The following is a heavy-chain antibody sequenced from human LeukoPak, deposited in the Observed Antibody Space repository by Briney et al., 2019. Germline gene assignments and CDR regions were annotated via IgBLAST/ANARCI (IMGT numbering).Heavy chain of an antibody. V-gene: IGHV3-30*18. CDR2: ISYDGSNK. D-gene: IGHD5-12*01. Sequence: GGSLRLSCAASGFTFSSYGMHWVRQAPGKGLEWVAVISYDGSNKYYADSVKGRFTISRDNSKNTLYPQMNSLRAEDTAVYYCAKAGYSGHHFDYWGQGTLVTVSS. CDR3: AKAGYSGHHFDY. CDR1: GFTFSSYG. J-gene: IGHJ4*02.